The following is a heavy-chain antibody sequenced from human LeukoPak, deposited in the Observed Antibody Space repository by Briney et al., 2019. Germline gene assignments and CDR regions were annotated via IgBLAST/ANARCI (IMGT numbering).Heavy chain of an antibody. J-gene: IGHJ3*02. CDR1: GYTFTSYD. V-gene: IGHV1-8*01. CDR3: ARGGVIIRRPDAFDI. Sequence: PAASVKVSCKASGYTFTSYDINWVRQATGQGLEWMGWMNPNSGNTGYAQKFQGRVTMTRNTSISTAYMELSSLRSEDTAVYYYARGGVIIRRPDAFDIWGQGTMVTVSS. D-gene: IGHD3-3*01. CDR2: MNPNSGNT.